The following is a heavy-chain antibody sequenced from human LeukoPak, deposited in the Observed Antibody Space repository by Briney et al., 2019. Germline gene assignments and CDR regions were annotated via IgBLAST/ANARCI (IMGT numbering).Heavy chain of an antibody. J-gene: IGHJ4*02. V-gene: IGHV4-59*01. CDR3: ARDLGGGNFDY. CDR1: GGSISSYY. CDR2: IYYSGST. D-gene: IGHD2-15*01. Sequence: PSETLPLTCTVSGGSISSYYWSWIRQPPGKGLEWIGYIYYSGSTNYNPSLKNRVTISVDTSKNQFSLKLSSVTAADTAVYYCARDLGGGNFDYWGQGTLVTVSS.